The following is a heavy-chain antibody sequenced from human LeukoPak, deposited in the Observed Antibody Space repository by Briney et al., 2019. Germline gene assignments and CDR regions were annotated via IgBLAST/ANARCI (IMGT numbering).Heavy chain of an antibody. CDR1: GYTFTSYD. D-gene: IGHD3-22*01. Sequence: SSVKVSCTASGYTFTSYDIKWVRQAPGHGLEWMGWINPNSGGTNYAHKLQGRVTRTRDTSISTAYMELSRLRSDDTAVYYCARDLLYDSRGYYDYWGQGTLVTVSS. CDR2: INPNSGGT. J-gene: IGHJ4*02. V-gene: IGHV1-2*07. CDR3: ARDLLYDSRGYYDY.